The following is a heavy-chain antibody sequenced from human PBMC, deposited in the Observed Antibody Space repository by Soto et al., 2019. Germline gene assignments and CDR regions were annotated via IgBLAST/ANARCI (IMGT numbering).Heavy chain of an antibody. CDR3: ARDPSQYCSSTSCYYYYYGMDV. CDR2: IIPILGIA. J-gene: IGHJ6*02. V-gene: IGHV1-69*08. CDR1: GGTFSSYT. Sequence: QVQLVQSGAEVKKPGSSVKVSCKASGGTFSSYTISWVRQAPGQGLEWMGRIIPILGIANYAQKFQGRVTITADKSTSTAYMELSSLRSEDTAVYYCARDPSQYCSSTSCYYYYYGMDVWGQGTTVTVSS. D-gene: IGHD2-2*01.